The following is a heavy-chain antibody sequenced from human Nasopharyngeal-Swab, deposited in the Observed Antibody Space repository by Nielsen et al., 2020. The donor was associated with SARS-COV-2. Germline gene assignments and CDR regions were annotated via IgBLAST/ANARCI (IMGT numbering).Heavy chain of an antibody. Sequence: SETLSLTCAVYGGSFSGYYWSWIRQPPGKGLEWIGEINHSGSTNYNPSLKSRVTISVDTSKNQFSLKLSSVTAADTAVYYCARVKYCYGWDDYWGQGTLVTVSS. V-gene: IGHV4-34*01. CDR3: ARVKYCYGWDDY. J-gene: IGHJ4*02. CDR1: GGSFSGYY. D-gene: IGHD3-10*01. CDR2: INHSGST.